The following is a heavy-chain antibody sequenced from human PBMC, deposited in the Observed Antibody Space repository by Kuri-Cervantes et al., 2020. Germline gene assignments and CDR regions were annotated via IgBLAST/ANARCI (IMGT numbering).Heavy chain of an antibody. D-gene: IGHD3-10*01. V-gene: IGHV4-4*02. J-gene: IGHJ4*02. CDR1: GGSISSSNW. CDR3: ARERLTMVRGVNSYYFDY. CDR2: IYHSGST. Sequence: SETLSLTCAVSGGSISSSNWWSWVRQPPGKGLEWIGEIYHSGSTNYNPSLKSRVTISVDTSKNQFSLNLSSVTAADTAVYYCARERLTMVRGVNSYYFDYWAQGTLVTVSS.